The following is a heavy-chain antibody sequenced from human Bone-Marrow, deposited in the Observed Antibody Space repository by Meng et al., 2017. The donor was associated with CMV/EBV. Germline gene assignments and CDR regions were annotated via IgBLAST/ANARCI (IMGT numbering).Heavy chain of an antibody. V-gene: IGHV3-30*02. D-gene: IGHD4-11*01. Sequence: GGSLRLSCPASGFTFSSYGIHWVRQAPGKGLEWVAFIRYDGSNKYYADSVKGRFTISRDNSKNTLYLQMNSLRAEDTAVYYCAKGATLTTVTTYYYYGMDVWGQGTTVTVSS. CDR2: IRYDGSNK. CDR3: AKGATLTTVTTYYYYGMDV. J-gene: IGHJ6*02. CDR1: GFTFSSYG.